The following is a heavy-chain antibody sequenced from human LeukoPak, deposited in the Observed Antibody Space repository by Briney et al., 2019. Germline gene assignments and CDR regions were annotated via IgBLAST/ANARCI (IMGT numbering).Heavy chain of an antibody. CDR2: INQDGSEI. CDR1: AFTFSNYW. CDR3: ARDPGSILVARATTRYLDP. V-gene: IGHV3-7*01. D-gene: IGHD2-2*01. J-gene: IGHJ2*01. Sequence: HPGGSLRLSCAASAFTFSNYWMSWVRQAPGKGLEWVANINQDGSEIYYVDSVKGRFTISRDNAKNSLYLQINSVRADDTAVYYCARDPGSILVARATTRYLDPWGRGTLVTVSP.